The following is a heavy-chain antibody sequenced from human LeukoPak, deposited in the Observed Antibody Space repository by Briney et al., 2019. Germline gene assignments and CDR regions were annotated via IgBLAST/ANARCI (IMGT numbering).Heavy chain of an antibody. D-gene: IGHD2-2*01. V-gene: IGHV1-46*01. Sequence: ASVKVSCKASGYTFTSYYMHWVRQAPGQGLEWMGIINPSGGSPSYAQKFQGRVTMTRDTSTSTVYMELSSLRSEDTAVYYCARDGYSSTSLEYYFDYWGQGTLVTVSS. CDR3: ARDGYSSTSLEYYFDY. J-gene: IGHJ4*02. CDR2: INPSGGSP. CDR1: GYTFTSYY.